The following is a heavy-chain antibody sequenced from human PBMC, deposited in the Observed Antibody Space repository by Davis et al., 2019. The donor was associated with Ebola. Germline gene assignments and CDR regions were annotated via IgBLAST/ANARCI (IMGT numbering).Heavy chain of an antibody. V-gene: IGHV1-18*04. J-gene: IGHJ6*03. Sequence: ASVKVSCKASGYTFTSYGISWVRQAPGQGLEWMGWISAYNGNTNYAQKLQGRVTMTTDTSTSTAYMELRSLRSDDTAVYYCARGAYYDFWSGYHYYMDVWGKGTTVTVSS. D-gene: IGHD3-3*01. CDR1: GYTFTSYG. CDR3: ARGAYYDFWSGYHYYMDV. CDR2: ISAYNGNT.